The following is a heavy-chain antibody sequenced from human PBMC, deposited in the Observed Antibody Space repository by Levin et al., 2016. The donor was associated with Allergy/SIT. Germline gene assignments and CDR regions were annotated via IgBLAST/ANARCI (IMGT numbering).Heavy chain of an antibody. J-gene: IGHJ2*01. Sequence: WVRQAPGQGLEWMGIINPSGGSTSYAQKFQGRVTMTRDTSISTAYMELSSLRSDDTAVYYCARGGQRIPIVGVATKPSVGYFDLWGRGTLVTVSS. CDR3: ARGGQRIPIVGVATKPSVGYFDL. V-gene: IGHV1-46*01. D-gene: IGHD3-3*01. CDR2: INPSGGST.